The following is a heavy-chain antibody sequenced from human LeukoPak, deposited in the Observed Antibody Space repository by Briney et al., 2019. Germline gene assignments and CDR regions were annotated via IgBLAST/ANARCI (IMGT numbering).Heavy chain of an antibody. CDR3: VRPTRDNYYFL. Sequence: GGSLRLSCAASGITFSMFYMRWVRQAPGKGLEWVAGINKDGSEKYYVDSVKGRFTISRDNAKNSLYLQMNSLRAEDTAVYYCVRPTRDNYYFLWGQGTLVAVSS. J-gene: IGHJ4*02. CDR1: GITFSMFY. D-gene: IGHD3-3*01. CDR2: INKDGSEK. V-gene: IGHV3-7*01.